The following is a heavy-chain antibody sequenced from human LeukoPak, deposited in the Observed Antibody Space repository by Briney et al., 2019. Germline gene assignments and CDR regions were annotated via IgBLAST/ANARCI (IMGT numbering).Heavy chain of an antibody. CDR1: GYTFTHYF. CDR3: AKELEWQFYYGMDV. CDR2: INPNSGGT. D-gene: IGHD3-3*01. V-gene: IGHV1-2*02. J-gene: IGHJ6*02. Sequence: ASVKVSCKASGYTFTHYFVHWVRQAPGQGLEWMGWINPNSGGTNYAQIFQGRVTMTRDTSISTAFIELNRLRSDDTAVYYCAKELEWQFYYGMDVWGQGTTATVSS.